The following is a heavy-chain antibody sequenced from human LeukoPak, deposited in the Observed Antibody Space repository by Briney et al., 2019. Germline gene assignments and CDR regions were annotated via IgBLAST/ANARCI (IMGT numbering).Heavy chain of an antibody. CDR2: INPNSGGT. CDR1: GYTFTGYY. Sequence: ASVKVSCKASGYTFTGYYMHWVRQAPGQGLEWMGWINPNSGGTNYAQKFQGRVTMTRDTPISTAYMELSRLRSDDTAVYYCARDYYENLFPAFDIWGQGTMVTVSS. D-gene: IGHD3-16*01. CDR3: ARDYYENLFPAFDI. J-gene: IGHJ3*02. V-gene: IGHV1-2*02.